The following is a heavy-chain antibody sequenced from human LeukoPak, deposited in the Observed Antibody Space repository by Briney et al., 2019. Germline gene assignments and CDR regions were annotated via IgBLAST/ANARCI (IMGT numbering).Heavy chain of an antibody. CDR3: ARGNYDILTGRRRSGWFDP. D-gene: IGHD3-9*01. J-gene: IGHJ5*02. Sequence: GGSLRLSCAASGFTFDDYVMHWVRQAPGKGLEWVSSITWNSGDIAYADSVKGRFTISRDNSKNSLYLQMNSLRAEDTAVYYCARGNYDILTGRRRSGWFDPWGQGTLVTVSS. V-gene: IGHV3-9*01. CDR1: GFTFDDYV. CDR2: ITWNSGDI.